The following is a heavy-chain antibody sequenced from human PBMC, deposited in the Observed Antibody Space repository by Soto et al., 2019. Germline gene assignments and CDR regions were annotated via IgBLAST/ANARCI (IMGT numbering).Heavy chain of an antibody. CDR1: GGSISSGGYY. Sequence: SETLSLTCTVSGGSISSGGYYWSWIRQHPGKGLEWIGYIYYSGSTYYNPSLKSRVTISVDTSKNQFSLKLSSVTAADTAVYYCARDLGDPYCSSTSCYNWFDPWGQGTLGTVS. J-gene: IGHJ5*02. CDR2: IYYSGST. D-gene: IGHD2-2*01. V-gene: IGHV4-31*03. CDR3: ARDLGDPYCSSTSCYNWFDP.